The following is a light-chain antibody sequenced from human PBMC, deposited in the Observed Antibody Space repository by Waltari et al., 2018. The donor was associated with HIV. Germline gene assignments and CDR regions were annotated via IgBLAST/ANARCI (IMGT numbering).Light chain of an antibody. J-gene: IGLJ3*02. Sequence: SVLTQPPSVSGAPGQSVNISCTRSSSNNEAAYDLLWYQQVPGTAPKLLIYANTTRPSGIPDRFSASKSGTSATLAISGLQTEDEADYYCQSYVSSVNVVFGGGTRLTVL. V-gene: IGLV1-40*01. CDR2: ANT. CDR3: QSYVSSVNVV. CDR1: SSNNEAAYD.